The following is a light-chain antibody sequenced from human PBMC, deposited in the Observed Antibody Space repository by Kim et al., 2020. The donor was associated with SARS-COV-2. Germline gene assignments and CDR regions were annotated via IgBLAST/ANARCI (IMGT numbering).Light chain of an antibody. CDR3: QAWDSSTGV. V-gene: IGLV3-1*01. CDR1: KLGEKY. CDR2: QDS. J-gene: IGLJ2*01. Sequence: VSPGQTASITCSGEKLGEKYACWYQQEPGQSPVLVIYQDSKRPSGIPGRFSGSNPGNTATLTISGTQAMDEADYYCQAWDSSTGVFGGGTQLTVL.